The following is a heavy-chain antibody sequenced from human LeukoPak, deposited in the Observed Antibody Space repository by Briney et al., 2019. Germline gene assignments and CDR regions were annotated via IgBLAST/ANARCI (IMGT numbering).Heavy chain of an antibody. J-gene: IGHJ4*02. CDR1: GYSFTGYY. CDR3: AKAGSRSWYSFDY. Sequence: ASVKISCKASGYSFTGYYMHWVRQAPGQGLEWMGRIDPNNGGTNYAQKFQGGVTMTRDTSISTIYVELSSLTSDDTAVYYCAKAGSRSWYSFDYWGQGTLVTVSS. CDR2: IDPNNGGT. V-gene: IGHV1-2*06. D-gene: IGHD6-13*01.